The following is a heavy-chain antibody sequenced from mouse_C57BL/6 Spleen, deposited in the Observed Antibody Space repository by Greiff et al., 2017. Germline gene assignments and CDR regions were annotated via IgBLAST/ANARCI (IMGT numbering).Heavy chain of an antibody. CDR2: IDPSDSET. Sequence: QVQLQQPGAELVRPGSSVKLSCKASGYTFTSYWMHWVKQRPIQGLEWIGNIDPSDSETHYNQKFKDKATLTVDKSSSTAYMQLSSLTSEDAAVDYCARDSSGYEAYWGQGTLVTVSA. V-gene: IGHV1-52*01. CDR1: GYTFTSYW. J-gene: IGHJ3*01. CDR3: ARDSSGYEAY. D-gene: IGHD3-2*02.